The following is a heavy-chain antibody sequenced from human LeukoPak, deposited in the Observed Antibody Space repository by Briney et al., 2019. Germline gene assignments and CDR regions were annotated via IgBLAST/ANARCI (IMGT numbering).Heavy chain of an antibody. Sequence: ASVKVSCKASGYTFTSHGISWVRQAPGQGLEWTGWISAYNGNTNYAQKLQGRVTMTTDTSTSTAYMELRSLRSDDTAVYYCARRLAVASYTDYWGQGTLVTVSS. CDR3: ARRLAVASYTDY. J-gene: IGHJ4*02. V-gene: IGHV1-18*01. CDR1: GYTFTSHG. CDR2: ISAYNGNT. D-gene: IGHD6-19*01.